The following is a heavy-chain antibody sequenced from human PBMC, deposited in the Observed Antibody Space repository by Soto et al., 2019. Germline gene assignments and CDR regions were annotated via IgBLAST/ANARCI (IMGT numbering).Heavy chain of an antibody. J-gene: IGHJ4*02. D-gene: IGHD5-12*01. CDR1: GDSVSIYSGA. CDR2: TYYRSKWYY. Sequence: SQTLSLTCVISGDSVSIYSGAWNWIRQSPSRGLEWLGRTYYRSKWYYDYAESVKSRIIISVDTSKNQFSLQLNSGTPEDTAVYSCANDPGYSLDYRGQGPQVTVSS. V-gene: IGHV6-1*01. CDR3: ANDPGYSLDY.